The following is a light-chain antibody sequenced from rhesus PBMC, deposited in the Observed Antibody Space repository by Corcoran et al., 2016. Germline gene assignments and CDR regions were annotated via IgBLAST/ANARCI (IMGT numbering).Light chain of an antibody. J-gene: IGKJ2*01. CDR2: AAS. CDR1: QGISTN. V-gene: IGKV1-43*02. Sequence: DIQMTQSPSSLSASVGDRVTITCRASQGISTNLNWYQQKPGKAPKRLIYAASSLESGVPSRFSGIGSGTDFTLTISSLQPEDFATYYCLQYNSDPYSFGQGTKVEIK. CDR3: LQYNSDPYS.